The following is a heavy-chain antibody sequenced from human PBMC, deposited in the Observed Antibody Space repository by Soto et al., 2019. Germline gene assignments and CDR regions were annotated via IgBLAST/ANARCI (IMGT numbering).Heavy chain of an antibody. CDR2: IKQDGSQK. Sequence: LRLSCAASGFSFSSYLMNWVRQAPGKGLEWVANIKQDGSQKYYVDSVKGRFTISRDNAKNSLYLQMNSLRAEDTAIYYCARSNYDFWSGGSLDIWGQGTMVTVSS. D-gene: IGHD3-3*01. J-gene: IGHJ3*02. CDR3: ARSNYDFWSGGSLDI. CDR1: GFSFSSYL. V-gene: IGHV3-7*03.